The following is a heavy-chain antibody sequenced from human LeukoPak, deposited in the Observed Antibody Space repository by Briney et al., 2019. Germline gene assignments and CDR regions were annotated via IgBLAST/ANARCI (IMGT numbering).Heavy chain of an antibody. D-gene: IGHD2-2*01. CDR3: AMDTHSGTVPGDFHS. CDR2: ISWNSGSI. CDR1: GFTFDDYA. J-gene: IGHJ5*02. Sequence: PGGSLRLSCAASGFTFDDYAMHWVRQAPGKGLEWVSGISWNSGSIGYADSVRGRFTISRDNSKNTLFLQMNSLRAEDTAVYYCAMDTHSGTVPGDFHSWGQGTLVTVSS. V-gene: IGHV3-9*01.